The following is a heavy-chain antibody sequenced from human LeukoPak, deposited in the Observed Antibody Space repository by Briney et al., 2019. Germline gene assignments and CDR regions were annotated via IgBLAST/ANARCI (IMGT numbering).Heavy chain of an antibody. D-gene: IGHD3-22*01. CDR3: AREPLNYYDSSGYYGIFDY. V-gene: IGHV4-4*07. CDR1: GGSISSYY. CDR2: IYTSGST. J-gene: IGHJ4*02. Sequence: SETLSLTCTVSGGSISSYYWSWIRQPAGKGLEWIGRIYTSGSTNYNPSLKSRVTMSVDTSKNQFSLKLSPVTAADTAVYYCAREPLNYYDSSGYYGIFDYWGQGTLVTVSS.